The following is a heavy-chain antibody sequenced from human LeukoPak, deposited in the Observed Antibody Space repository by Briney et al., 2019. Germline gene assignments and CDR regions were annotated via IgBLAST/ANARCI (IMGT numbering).Heavy chain of an antibody. Sequence: GGSLRLSCAASGFTFSSYAMHWVRQAPGKGLEWVAVISYDGSNKYYADSVKGRFTISRDNAKNTLYLQMNSLRAEDTAVYYCARAEGSYYWGQGTLVTVSS. CDR2: ISYDGSNK. CDR1: GFTFSSYA. J-gene: IGHJ4*02. CDR3: ARAEGSYY. V-gene: IGHV3-30-3*01. D-gene: IGHD3-10*01.